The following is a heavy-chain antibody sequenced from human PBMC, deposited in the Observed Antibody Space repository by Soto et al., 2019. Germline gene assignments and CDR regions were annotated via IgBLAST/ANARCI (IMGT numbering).Heavy chain of an antibody. V-gene: IGHV3-30-3*01. CDR2: ISYDGINK. CDR1: GFTLSSYG. J-gene: IGHJ6*02. Sequence: GGSLRLSCSASGFTLSSYGMHWVRQAPGKGLEWVAVISYDGINKYNAESVKGRFTISRDNSKNTLYLRMNSLRIEDTAVYFCARAPFDWSYPYSYYNGMDVWGRGNTVTVSS. CDR3: ARAPFDWSYPYSYYNGMDV. D-gene: IGHD3-9*01.